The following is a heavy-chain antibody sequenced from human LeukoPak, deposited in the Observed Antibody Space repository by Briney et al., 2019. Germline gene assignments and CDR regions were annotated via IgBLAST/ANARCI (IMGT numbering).Heavy chain of an antibody. CDR2: IYYSGST. V-gene: IGHV4-59*08. J-gene: IGHJ4*02. D-gene: IGHD3-16*01. Sequence: SETLSLTCTASGGSISTYYWNWLRQPPGKGLEWIGYIYYSGSTNYNPSLKSRVTISVDTSKNQFSLKLSSVTAADTAVYYCARRGGSYLDYWGQGTLVTVSS. CDR3: ARRGGSYLDY. CDR1: GGSISTYY.